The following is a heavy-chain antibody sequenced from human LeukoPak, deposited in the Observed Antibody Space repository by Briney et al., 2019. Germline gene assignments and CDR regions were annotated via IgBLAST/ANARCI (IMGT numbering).Heavy chain of an antibody. J-gene: IGHJ4*02. V-gene: IGHV3-30*18. D-gene: IGHD4-17*01. CDR3: AKVAGYGDYWR. CDR2: ISYDGSNK. Sequence: GRSLRLSCAASGFTFSSYGMHWVRQAPGKGLEWVAVISYDGSNKHYADSVKGRFTISRDNSKNTLYLQMNSLRAEDTAVYYCAKVAGYGDYWRWGQGTLVTVSS. CDR1: GFTFSSYG.